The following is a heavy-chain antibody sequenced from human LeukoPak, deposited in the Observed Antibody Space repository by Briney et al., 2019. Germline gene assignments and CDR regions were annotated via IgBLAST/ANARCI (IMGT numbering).Heavy chain of an antibody. V-gene: IGHV4-34*01. D-gene: IGHD3-22*01. CDR2: IYYSGST. J-gene: IGHJ4*02. Sequence: PSETLSLTCAVYGGSFSGYYWSWIRQPPGKGLEWIGSIYYSGSTYYNPSLKSRVTISVDTSKNQFSLKLSSVTAADTAVYYCARHRYDSSGYYQSGPDYYFDYWGQGTLVTVSS. CDR3: ARHRYDSSGYYQSGPDYYFDY. CDR1: GGSFSGYY.